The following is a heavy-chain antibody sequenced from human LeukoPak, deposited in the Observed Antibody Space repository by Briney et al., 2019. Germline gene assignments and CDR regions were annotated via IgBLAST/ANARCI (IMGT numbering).Heavy chain of an antibody. J-gene: IGHJ4*02. CDR2: ISGSDGNT. CDR3: AKSSHSSSWSNFDY. Sequence: GGSLRLSCAASGFTFSSYAMSWVRQAPGKGLEWVSTISGSDGNTYYADSVKGRFTISRDNSKNTLYLQMNSLRAEDTAVYYCAKSSHSSSWSNFDYWGQGTLVTVSS. CDR1: GFTFSSYA. D-gene: IGHD6-13*01. V-gene: IGHV3-23*01.